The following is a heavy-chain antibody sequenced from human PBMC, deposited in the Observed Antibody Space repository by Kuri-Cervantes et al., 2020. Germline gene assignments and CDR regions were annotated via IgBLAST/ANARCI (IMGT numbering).Heavy chain of an antibody. CDR3: ARDNPKLFIVVVPAAQGWFDP. Sequence: ASVKVSCKTSGYTFTGYGISWVRQAPGQGLEWMGWINAYNGDTKYAQKLQDRVTMTTDTSASTAYMELSSLRSEDTAVYYCARDNPKLFIVVVPAAQGWFDPWGQGTLVTDSS. J-gene: IGHJ5*02. D-gene: IGHD2-2*01. V-gene: IGHV1-18*01. CDR1: GYTFTGYG. CDR2: INAYNGDT.